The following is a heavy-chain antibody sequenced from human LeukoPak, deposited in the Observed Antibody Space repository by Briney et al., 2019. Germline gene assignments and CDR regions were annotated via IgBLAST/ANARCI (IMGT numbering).Heavy chain of an antibody. CDR3: ARDFGDGYNSWFDP. D-gene: IGHD5-24*01. CDR1: GGSISSYY. CDR2: IYYSRST. Sequence: SETLSLTCTVSGGSISSYYWSWIRQPPGKGLEWIGYIYYSRSTNYNPSLKSRVTISVDTSKNQFSLKLSSVTAADTAVYYCARDFGDGYNSWFDPWGQGTLVTVSS. J-gene: IGHJ5*02. V-gene: IGHV4-59*01.